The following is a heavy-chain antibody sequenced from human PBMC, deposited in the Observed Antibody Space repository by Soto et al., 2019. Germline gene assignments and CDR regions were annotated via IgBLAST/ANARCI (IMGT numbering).Heavy chain of an antibody. CDR1: GFTFSSYA. J-gene: IGHJ6*02. V-gene: IGHV3-49*04. D-gene: IGHD6-13*01. Sequence: GGSLRLSCAASGFTFSSYAMSWVRQAPGKGQERVGFIRSKAYGGTTEYAASVKGRFTISRDDSKSIAYLQMNSLKTEDTAVYYCTRDYGGYSSSWYYYYYYGMDVWGQGTTVTVSS. CDR2: IRSKAYGGTT. CDR3: TRDYGGYSSSWYYYYYYGMDV.